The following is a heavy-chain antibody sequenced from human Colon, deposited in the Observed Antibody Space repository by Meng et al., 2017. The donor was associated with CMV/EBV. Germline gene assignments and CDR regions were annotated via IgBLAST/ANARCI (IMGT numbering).Heavy chain of an antibody. Sequence: KASGYTFTRYNINWVRQAPGQRLEWMGYINPKTGNPRYVPGFTGRFVFSLDTSVNTAYLQISSLKAEDAAIYYCATGSVAADGKGYWGQGTLVTVSS. CDR2: INPKTGNP. CDR3: ATGSVAADGKGY. D-gene: IGHD6-13*01. CDR1: GYTFTRYN. V-gene: IGHV7-4-1*02. J-gene: IGHJ4*02.